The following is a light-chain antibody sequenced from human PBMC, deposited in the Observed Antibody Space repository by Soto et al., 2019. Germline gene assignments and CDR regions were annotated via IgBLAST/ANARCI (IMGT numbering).Light chain of an antibody. V-gene: IGLV2-14*01. CDR2: EVS. CDR1: SSDVGGYNF. Sequence: QSALTQPASVSGSPGQSITISCTGTSSDVGGYNFVSWYRQHPDKARKLMIFEVSNRPSGVSNRFSGSKSGNTASLTISGLQAEDEADYYCSSYTSGSTPYVFGTGTKLTVL. CDR3: SSYTSGSTPYV. J-gene: IGLJ1*01.